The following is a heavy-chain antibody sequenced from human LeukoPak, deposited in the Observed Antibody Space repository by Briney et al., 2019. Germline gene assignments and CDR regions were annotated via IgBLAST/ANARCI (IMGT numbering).Heavy chain of an antibody. D-gene: IGHD2-21*01. CDR3: ARRGLVVVPL. V-gene: IGHV4-39*01. CDR1: GVSVSRSDSY. Sequence: PSESLSLTCSVSGVSVSRSDSYWVWVRQPPGKGLDWVGSLCYGGTTYSNPSLKRRVTISADTSKNQVSLKLTTVTAADTAIYYCARRGLVVVPLWGQGTLVTVSS. J-gene: IGHJ4*02. CDR2: LCYGGTT.